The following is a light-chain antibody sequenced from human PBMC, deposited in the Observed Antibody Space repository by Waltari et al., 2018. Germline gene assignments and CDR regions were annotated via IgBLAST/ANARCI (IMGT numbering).Light chain of an antibody. CDR3: QQHGTLPAT. Sequence: EIVLTQSPGTASLSPGERVTLSCRASQTVCSSSLAWYQQKPGQAPRLVIYRASRRATGIPDRLSGSGSGTDFSLTISRLEPEDFAVYYCQQHGTLPATFGQGTKVEIK. CDR1: QTVCSSS. V-gene: IGKV3-20*01. J-gene: IGKJ1*01. CDR2: RAS.